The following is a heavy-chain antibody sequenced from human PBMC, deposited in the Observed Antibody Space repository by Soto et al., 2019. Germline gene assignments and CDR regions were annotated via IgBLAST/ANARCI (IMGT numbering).Heavy chain of an antibody. D-gene: IGHD6-13*01. J-gene: IGHJ6*02. CDR3: ARRGYSSSWYPIGDYYGMDV. CDR2: VHYSGSI. CDR1: GGPISYEYYH. V-gene: IGHV4-30-4*08. Sequence: SETLSLTWTVSGGPISYEYYHWTWIRQSPGKGLEWIGYVHYSGSIMYNPSFKSRVTISVDTSKNQFSLHLSSVTASDTAMYYCARRGYSSSWYPIGDYYGMDVSGQGTTVTVSS.